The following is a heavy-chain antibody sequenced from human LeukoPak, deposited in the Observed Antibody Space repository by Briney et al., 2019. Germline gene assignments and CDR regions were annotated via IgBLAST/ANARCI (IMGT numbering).Heavy chain of an antibody. CDR2: IIPILGIA. D-gene: IGHD6-13*01. V-gene: IGHV1-69*04. Sequence: SVKVSCKASGYTFTSYAISWVRQAPGQGLEWMGRIIPILGIASYAQKFQGRVTITADKSTSTAYMELSSLRSEDTAVYYCARETAAGDFDYWGQGTLVTVSS. CDR1: GYTFTSYA. J-gene: IGHJ4*02. CDR3: ARETAAGDFDY.